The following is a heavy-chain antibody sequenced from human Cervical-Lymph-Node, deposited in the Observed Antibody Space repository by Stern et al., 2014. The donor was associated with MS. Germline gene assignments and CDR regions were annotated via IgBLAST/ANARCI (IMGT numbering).Heavy chain of an antibody. J-gene: IGHJ4*02. CDR1: GGTFTTHP. V-gene: IGHV1-69*06. CDR2: VIPFLNTA. D-gene: IGHD5-12*01. CDR3: ASSLVSSGH. Sequence: VQLVESWAEVKKPGSSVKVSCKASGGTFTTHPITWVRQAPGQGLEWMGGVIPFLNTANYAQKFQGRITITADKSTGTTNMEISSLRSNDTAVYYCASSLVSSGHWGQGTLVIVS.